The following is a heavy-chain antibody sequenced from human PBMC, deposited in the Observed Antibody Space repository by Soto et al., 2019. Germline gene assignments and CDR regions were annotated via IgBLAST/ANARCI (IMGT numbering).Heavy chain of an antibody. J-gene: IGHJ4*02. Sequence: EVQLLESGGGLVQPGGSLRLSCAASGFTFSNYAMNWVRQAPEKGLEWVSSISGSHGSTYYADSVNGLFTISRDNSKNMLYLQVNTLRVEDTAVYYCAQGSPGIGYDLDYWGQGTLVTVSS. V-gene: IGHV3-23*01. D-gene: IGHD5-12*01. CDR1: GFTFSNYA. CDR2: ISGSHGST. CDR3: AQGSPGIGYDLDY.